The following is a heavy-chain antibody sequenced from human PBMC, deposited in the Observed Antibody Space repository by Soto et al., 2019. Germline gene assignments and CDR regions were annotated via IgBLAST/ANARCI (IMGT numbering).Heavy chain of an antibody. V-gene: IGHV1-69*08. Sequence: QVQLVQSGAEVKKPGSSVKVSCKASGGTFSTYTITWVRQAPGQGLEWMGRIIPIIGIINYAQKFQGRVTISADKLTGTAYMELTGLRSYDTAVYYCAGDPDSHYNDSHASSYPWGQGTLVTVSS. D-gene: IGHD4-4*01. CDR3: AGDPDSHYNDSHASSYP. J-gene: IGHJ5*02. CDR2: IIPIIGII. CDR1: GGTFSTYT.